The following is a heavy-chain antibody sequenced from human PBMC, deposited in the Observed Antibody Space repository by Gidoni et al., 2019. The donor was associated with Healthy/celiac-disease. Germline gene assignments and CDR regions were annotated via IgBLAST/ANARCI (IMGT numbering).Heavy chain of an antibody. D-gene: IGHD2-8*01. CDR3: ARDNGDGDFDY. Sequence: QVQLQESGPGLVKPSETLSLTCTVAGGSISSYYWSWIRQPPGKGLEWIVYIYYSGSTNYNPSLKSRVTISVDTSKNQFSLKLSSVTAADTAVYYCARDNGDGDFDYWGQGTLVTVSS. J-gene: IGHJ4*02. V-gene: IGHV4-59*01. CDR1: GGSISSYY. CDR2: IYYSGST.